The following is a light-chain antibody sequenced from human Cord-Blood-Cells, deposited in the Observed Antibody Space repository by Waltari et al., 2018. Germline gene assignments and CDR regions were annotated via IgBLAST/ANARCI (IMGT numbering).Light chain of an antibody. Sequence: QSALTQPASVSGSPGQSITISCTGTSSDVGGSNYGSWYQQHPGKAPKLMIYEVSNRPSGVSNRFSGSKSGNTASLTISGLQAEDEADYYCSSYTSSSTYVFGTGTKVTVL. V-gene: IGLV2-14*01. CDR1: SSDVGGSNY. J-gene: IGLJ1*01. CDR2: EVS. CDR3: SSYTSSSTYV.